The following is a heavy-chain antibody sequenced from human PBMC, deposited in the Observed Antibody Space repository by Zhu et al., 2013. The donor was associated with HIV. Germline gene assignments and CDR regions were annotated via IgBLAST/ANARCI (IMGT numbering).Heavy chain of an antibody. CDR3: AREQQLALYYYYYGLDV. CDR2: INPDSGGT. CDR1: GHTFTDDY. Sequence: QVQLVQSGAEVKKPGASVKVSCKASGHTFTDDYIHWVRQAPGQGLDWMGWINPDSGGTNYAQHFQGRVTMTRDTSISTAYMELSRLRSDDTAVYYCAREQQLALYYYYYGLDVWGQGTTVTVSS. D-gene: IGHD6-13*01. V-gene: IGHV1-2*02. J-gene: IGHJ6*02.